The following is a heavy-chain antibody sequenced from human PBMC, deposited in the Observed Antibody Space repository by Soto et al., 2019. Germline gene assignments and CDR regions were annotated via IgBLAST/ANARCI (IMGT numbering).Heavy chain of an antibody. J-gene: IGHJ1*01. Sequence: QVQLVQSGAEVKKPGSSVKVSCKASGGTFSSYAISWVRQAPGQGLAWMGGIIPIFGTANYAQKFQGRVTIPADESASTADTELSSLGSGDTAVDYCAGPRDSSGYILQHWGQGTLVTVPS. CDR2: IIPIFGTA. V-gene: IGHV1-69*12. D-gene: IGHD3-22*01. CDR1: GGTFSSYA. CDR3: AGPRDSSGYILQH.